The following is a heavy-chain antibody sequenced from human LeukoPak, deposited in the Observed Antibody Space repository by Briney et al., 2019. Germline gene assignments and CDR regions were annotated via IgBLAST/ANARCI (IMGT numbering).Heavy chain of an antibody. CDR3: ARVVKDAFDI. J-gene: IGHJ3*02. CDR2: IYHSGST. V-gene: IGHV4-30-2*01. CDR1: GGSISSGGYS. Sequence: SQTLSLTCAVSGGSISSGGYSWSWLRQPPGKGLEWIGYIYHSGSTYYNPSLKSRVTISVDRSKNQFSLKLSSVTAADTAVYYCARVVKDAFDIWGQGTMVTVSS.